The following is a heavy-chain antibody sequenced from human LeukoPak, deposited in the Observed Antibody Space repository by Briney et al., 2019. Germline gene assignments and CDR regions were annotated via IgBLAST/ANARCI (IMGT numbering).Heavy chain of an antibody. CDR2: IKEDGSEK. CDR3: AREKYDYVWGSYRY. D-gene: IGHD3-16*01. Sequence: GGSLRLSCVASGLTLSNYWMSWVRQAPGKGLEWVANIKEDGSEKYYVDSVKGRFTISRDNAKNSLYLQMNSLRAEDTAVYYCAREKYDYVWGSYRYWGQGTLVTVSS. J-gene: IGHJ4*02. V-gene: IGHV3-7*03. CDR1: GLTLSNYW.